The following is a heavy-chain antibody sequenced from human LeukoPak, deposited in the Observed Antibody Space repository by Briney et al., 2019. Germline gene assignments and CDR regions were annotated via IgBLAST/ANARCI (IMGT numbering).Heavy chain of an antibody. J-gene: IGHJ4*02. V-gene: IGHV3-30-3*01. D-gene: IGHD2-2*01. CDR1: GFTFSSYA. Sequence: GGSLRLSCAASGFTFSSYAMHWVRQAPGKGLEWVAVISYDGSNKYYADSVKGRFTISRDNSKNTLYLQMNSLRAEDTAVYYCAKDQGYCSSTSCYSFGPDYWGQGTLVTVSS. CDR2: ISYDGSNK. CDR3: AKDQGYCSSTSCYSFGPDY.